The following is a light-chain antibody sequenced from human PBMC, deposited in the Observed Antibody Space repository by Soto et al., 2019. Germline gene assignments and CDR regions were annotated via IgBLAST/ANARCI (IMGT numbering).Light chain of an antibody. J-gene: IGLJ1*01. Sequence: QSVLNKPASLSVSPGQSITISCTGTSSDIGRYNFVSWYQHHPGKAPKLIIYEATKRPSGVSYRFSGSKSGNTASLTISGLQAEDQADYYCTSYTITSPYVFGTGTKVTAL. CDR2: EAT. V-gene: IGLV2-14*01. CDR3: TSYTITSPYV. CDR1: SSDIGRYNF.